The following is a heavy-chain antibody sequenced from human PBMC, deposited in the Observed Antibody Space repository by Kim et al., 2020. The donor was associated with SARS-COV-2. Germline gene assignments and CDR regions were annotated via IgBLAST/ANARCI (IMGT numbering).Heavy chain of an antibody. CDR2: INHSGST. D-gene: IGHD3-10*01. CDR1: GGSFSGYY. CDR3: ARGRLRTAKGYGSGSRHFDY. V-gene: IGHV4-34*01. J-gene: IGHJ4*02. Sequence: SETLSLTCAVYGGSFSGYYWSWIRQPPGKGLEWIGEINHSGSTNYNPSLKSRVTISVDTSKNQFSLKLSSVTAADTAVYYCARGRLRTAKGYGSGSRHFDYWGQGTLVTVSS.